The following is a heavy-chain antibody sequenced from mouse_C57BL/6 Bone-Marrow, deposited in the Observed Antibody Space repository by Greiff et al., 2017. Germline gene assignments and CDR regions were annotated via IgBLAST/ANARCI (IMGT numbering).Heavy chain of an antibody. J-gene: IGHJ4*01. D-gene: IGHD1-1*01. Sequence: EVMLVESGGDLVKPGGSLKLSCAASGFTFSSYGMSWVRQTPDKRLEWVATISSGGGYTYYPDSVKGRFTISRDNAKNTHYLQMSSLKSEDTAMYYCAREYYGSSRYALDYWGQGTSVTVSS. CDR1: GFTFSSYG. CDR2: ISSGGGYT. CDR3: AREYYGSSRYALDY. V-gene: IGHV5-6*01.